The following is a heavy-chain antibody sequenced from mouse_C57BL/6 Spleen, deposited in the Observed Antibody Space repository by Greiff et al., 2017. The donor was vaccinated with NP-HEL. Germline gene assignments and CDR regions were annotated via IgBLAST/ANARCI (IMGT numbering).Heavy chain of an antibody. CDR3: TRRGDGYPYAMDY. Sequence: EVKVVESGEGLVKPGGSLKLSCAASGFTFSSYAMSWVRQTPEKRLEWVAYISSGGDYIYYADTVKGRFTISRDNARNTLYLQMSSLKSEDTAMYYCTRRGDGYPYAMDYWGQGTSVTVSS. D-gene: IGHD2-3*01. CDR2: ISSGGDYI. CDR1: GFTFSSYA. V-gene: IGHV5S21*01. J-gene: IGHJ4*01.